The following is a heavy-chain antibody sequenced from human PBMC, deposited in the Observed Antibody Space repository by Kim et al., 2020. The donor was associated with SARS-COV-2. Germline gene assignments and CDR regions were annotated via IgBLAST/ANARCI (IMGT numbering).Heavy chain of an antibody. CDR3: ARFGSDWSLGS. Sequence: GGSLRLSCAGSGFTFSSDWMHWVRQAPGKGLEWVSRINTDGSFTTNADSVKGRFTISRDNAKNTLYLQMNSLRAEDTAVYYCARFGSDWSLGSWGQGTLVTVSS. CDR1: GFTFSSDW. CDR2: INTDGSFT. V-gene: IGHV3-74*01. D-gene: IGHD6-19*01. J-gene: IGHJ4*02.